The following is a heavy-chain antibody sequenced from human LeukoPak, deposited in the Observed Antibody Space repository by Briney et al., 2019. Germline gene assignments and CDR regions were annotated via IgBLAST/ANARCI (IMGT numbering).Heavy chain of an antibody. D-gene: IGHD1-26*01. CDR3: ETALVGLTRAY. J-gene: IGHJ4*02. CDR2: ISSSGSTI. Sequence: GGSLRRSGAASGFTFSDYYMSWIRQAPGKGLEGVSYISSSGSTIYYADSVKGRFTSARDIAKNSLYLQTNSLRAEDTAVYYCETALVGLTRAYWGQGTLVTVSS. CDR1: GFTFSDYY. V-gene: IGHV3-11*04.